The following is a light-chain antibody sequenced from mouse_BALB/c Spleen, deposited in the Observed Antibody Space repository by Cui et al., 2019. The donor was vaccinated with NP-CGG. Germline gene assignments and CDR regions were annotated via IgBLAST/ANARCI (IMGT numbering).Light chain of an antibody. V-gene: IGLV1*01. CDR1: TGAVTTSNY. CDR3: ALWYSNHWV. Sequence: QAVVNQESAPTTSPGETVTLTCRSSTGAVTTSNYANWVQEKPDHLFTGLIGGTNNRVPGVPARFSGSLIGDKAALTITGAQTEDEAMYFCALWYSNHWVFGGGTKLTVL. J-gene: IGLJ1*01. CDR2: GTN.